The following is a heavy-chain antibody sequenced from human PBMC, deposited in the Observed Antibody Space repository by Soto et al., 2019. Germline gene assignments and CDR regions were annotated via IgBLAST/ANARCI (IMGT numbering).Heavy chain of an antibody. V-gene: IGHV2-5*02. CDR2: IYWDDDK. CDR1: GFSLSTSGVG. D-gene: IGHD2-21*02. Sequence: ESGPTLVNPTQTLTLTCTFSGFSLSTSGVGVGWIRQPPGKALEWLVLIYWDDDKRYSPSLKSRLTITKDTSKNQVVLTMTNMDPVDTATYYCVHSRCGGDCLQSYSSHYYYGMDVWGQGTTVTVSS. J-gene: IGHJ6*02. CDR3: VHSRCGGDCLQSYSSHYYYGMDV.